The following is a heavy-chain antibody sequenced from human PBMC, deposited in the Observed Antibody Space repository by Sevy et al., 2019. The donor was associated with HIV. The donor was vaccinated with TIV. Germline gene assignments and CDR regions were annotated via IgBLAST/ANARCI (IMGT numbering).Heavy chain of an antibody. V-gene: IGHV1-2*02. CDR3: ARDSLSSLVRGGSLKYHMDV. J-gene: IGHJ6*03. CDR2: INPKNGGT. Sequence: ASVKVSCKASGYTFTGYHIHWVRQAPGQGLEWMGWINPKNGGTNYAQNFQGRVTMTTDTSISTVYLGVSSLGSDDTAVYFGARDSLSSLVRGGSLKYHMDVWGKGTSVTVSS. D-gene: IGHD3-10*01. CDR1: GYTFTGYH.